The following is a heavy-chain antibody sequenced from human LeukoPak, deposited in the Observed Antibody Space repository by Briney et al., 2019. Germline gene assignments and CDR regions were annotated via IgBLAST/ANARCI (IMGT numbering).Heavy chain of an antibody. CDR1: GYTFTSYA. V-gene: IGHV1-69*13. CDR3: ARVGVSDIAAYYFDY. D-gene: IGHD6-25*01. J-gene: IGHJ4*02. CDR2: IIPIFGTA. Sequence: SVKVSCKASGYTFTSYAISWVRQAPGQGLEWMGGIIPIFGTANYAQKFQGRVTITADESTSTAYMELSSLRSEDTAVYYCARVGVSDIAAYYFDYWGQGTLVTVSS.